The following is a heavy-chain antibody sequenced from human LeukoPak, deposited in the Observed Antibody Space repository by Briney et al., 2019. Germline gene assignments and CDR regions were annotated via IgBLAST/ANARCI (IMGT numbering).Heavy chain of an antibody. D-gene: IGHD3-22*01. J-gene: IGHJ4*02. CDR1: GYSISSGYY. CDR2: IYHSGST. Sequence: SETLSLTCTVSGYSISSGYYWGWIRQPPGKGLEWIGIIYHSGSTYYNPSLKSRVTISVDTSKNQFSLKLSSVTAADTAVYYCAKRGYDSSGYYYGVFDYWGQGTLVTVSS. CDR3: AKRGYDSSGYYYGVFDY. V-gene: IGHV4-38-2*02.